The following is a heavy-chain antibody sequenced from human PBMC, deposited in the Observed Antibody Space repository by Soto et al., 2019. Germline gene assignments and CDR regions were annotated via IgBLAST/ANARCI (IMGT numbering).Heavy chain of an antibody. Sequence: SETLSLTCAVSGYSISSGYYWGWIRQPPGKGLEWIGSIYHSGSTYYNPSLKSRVTISVDTSKNQFSLKLSSVTAADTAVYYCERDKDYDFWSGTFDPWGQGTLVTVS. CDR2: IYHSGST. D-gene: IGHD3-3*01. CDR3: ERDKDYDFWSGTFDP. CDR1: GYSISSGYY. J-gene: IGHJ5*02. V-gene: IGHV4-38-2*02.